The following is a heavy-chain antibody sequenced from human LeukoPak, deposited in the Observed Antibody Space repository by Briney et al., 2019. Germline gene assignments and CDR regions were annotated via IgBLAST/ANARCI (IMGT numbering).Heavy chain of an antibody. CDR3: ARDTILVGTGTTEDAFDI. J-gene: IGHJ3*02. CDR1: GGTFSSYA. Sequence: ASVKVSCKASGGTFSSYAIGWVRQAPGQGLEWMGRIIPILGIANYAQKFQGRVTITADKSTSTAYMELSSLRSEDTAVYYCARDTILVGTGTTEDAFDIWGQGTMVTVSS. CDR2: IIPILGIA. V-gene: IGHV1-69*04. D-gene: IGHD1-1*01.